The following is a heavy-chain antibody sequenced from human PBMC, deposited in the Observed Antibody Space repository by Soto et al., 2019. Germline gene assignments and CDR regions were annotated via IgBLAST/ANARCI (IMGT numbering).Heavy chain of an antibody. J-gene: IGHJ4*02. CDR2: IYHSGNT. V-gene: IGHV4-4*02. CDR1: GVSITSANR. Sequence: ETLSLTFTVSGVSITSANRWSWLRRSPGKGLEWIGEIYHSGNTNYNPSLGTPVTISIDKSKNHFSLQLTSVTAADTAMYYCARVMGFASGGPLDFWGQGSRVTVSS. D-gene: IGHD2-15*01. CDR3: ARVMGFASGGPLDF.